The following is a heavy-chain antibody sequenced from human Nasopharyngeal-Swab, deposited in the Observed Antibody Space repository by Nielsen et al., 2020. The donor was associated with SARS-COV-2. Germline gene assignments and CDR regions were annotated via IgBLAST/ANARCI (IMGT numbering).Heavy chain of an antibody. CDR2: FDPRGDST. J-gene: IGHJ4*02. Sequence: ASVQVSCKASGYTFTGHNIHWVRQAPGQGLEWMAIFDPRGDSTSHAQKFQGRLTMTTDTTTSTLYMELSSLRAEDAAVYYCARDSDNWAIDYWGQGTLVTVSP. D-gene: IGHD1-1*01. CDR1: GYTFTGHN. V-gene: IGHV1-46*01. CDR3: ARDSDNWAIDY.